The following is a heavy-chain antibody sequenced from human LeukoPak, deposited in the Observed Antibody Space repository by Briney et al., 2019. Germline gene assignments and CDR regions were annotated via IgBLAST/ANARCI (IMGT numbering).Heavy chain of an antibody. CDR3: ARDRIVIVITREEDAFDI. D-gene: IGHD3-22*01. CDR2: INWNGGST. J-gene: IGHJ3*02. CDR1: GFTFDGYG. V-gene: IGHV3-20*04. Sequence: GGSLRLSCAASGFTFDGYGMSWVRQAPGKGLEWVSGINWNGGSTGYADSVKGRFTISRDNAKNSLYLQMNSLRAEDTALYYCARDRIVIVITREEDAFDIWGQGTMVTVSS.